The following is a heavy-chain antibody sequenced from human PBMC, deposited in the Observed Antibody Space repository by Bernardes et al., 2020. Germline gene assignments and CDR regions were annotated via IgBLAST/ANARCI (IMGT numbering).Heavy chain of an antibody. Sequence: SDPLHLTCIVSGDSISNYYWSWLRQPPGRGPEWIGYIHHSGSTNYNPSLKSRVTISVDTSKSQFSLNLSSVTAADTAVYYCARGPYGVFDYWGQGTLVTVSS. J-gene: IGHJ4*02. V-gene: IGHV4-59*07. CDR1: GDSISNYY. CDR3: ARGPYGVFDY. D-gene: IGHD4-17*01. CDR2: IHHSGST.